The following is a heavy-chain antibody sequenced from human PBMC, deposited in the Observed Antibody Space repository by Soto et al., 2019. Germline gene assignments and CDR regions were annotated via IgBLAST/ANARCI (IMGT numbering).Heavy chain of an antibody. V-gene: IGHV3-53*01. CDR3: ARGGGLYSSAFIDY. CDR2: IYSGGST. J-gene: IGHJ4*02. D-gene: IGHD6-19*01. CDR1: GFTVSSNY. Sequence: EVQLVESGGGLIQPGGSLRLSCAASGFTVSSNYMSWVRQAPGKGLEWVSVIYSGGSTYYADSVKGRFTISRDNSKNTLYLRMKRLRAEETVGYYCARGGGLYSSAFIDYWGQGTLVTVSS.